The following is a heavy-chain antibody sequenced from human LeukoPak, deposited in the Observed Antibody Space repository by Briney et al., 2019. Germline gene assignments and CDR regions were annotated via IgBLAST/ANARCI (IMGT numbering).Heavy chain of an antibody. Sequence: KAGGSLRLSCAASGFTFSSYSMNWVRQAPGRGLEWVSSISSSSGYIYYADSVKGRFTTSRDNAKNSLYLQMNSLRAEDTAVYYCARDPHRERSYYDILTGNNYYYGMDVWGQGTTVTVSS. CDR2: ISSSSGYI. V-gene: IGHV3-21*01. J-gene: IGHJ6*02. CDR3: ARDPHRERSYYDILTGNNYYYGMDV. D-gene: IGHD3-9*01. CDR1: GFTFSSYS.